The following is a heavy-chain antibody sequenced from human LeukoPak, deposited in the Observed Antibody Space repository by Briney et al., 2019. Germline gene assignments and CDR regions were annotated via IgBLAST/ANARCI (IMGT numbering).Heavy chain of an antibody. Sequence: GGSLRLSCAASGFTFSSYAMSCVRQAPGKGLEWVSAISGSGGSTYYADSVKGRFTISRDNSKNTLYLQMNSLRAEDTAVYYCATMVTSPTYYYDSSGYEDYWGQGTLVTVSS. J-gene: IGHJ4*02. CDR3: ATMVTSPTYYYDSSGYEDY. V-gene: IGHV3-23*01. CDR2: ISGSGGST. D-gene: IGHD3-22*01. CDR1: GFTFSSYA.